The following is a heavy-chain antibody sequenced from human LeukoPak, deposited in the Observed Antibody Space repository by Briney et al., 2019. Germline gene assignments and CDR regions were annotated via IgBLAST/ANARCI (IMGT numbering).Heavy chain of an antibody. Sequence: ASVKVSCKASGYTFTSYGISWVRQAPGQGLEWMGWISAYNGNTNYAQKLQGRVTMTTDTSTSTAYMELRSLRSDDTAVYYCARYYSAASNFWSGYWWPYFDYWGQGTLVTVSS. V-gene: IGHV1-18*01. CDR2: ISAYNGNT. D-gene: IGHD3-3*01. CDR1: GYTFTSYG. J-gene: IGHJ4*02. CDR3: ARYYSAASNFWSGYWWPYFDY.